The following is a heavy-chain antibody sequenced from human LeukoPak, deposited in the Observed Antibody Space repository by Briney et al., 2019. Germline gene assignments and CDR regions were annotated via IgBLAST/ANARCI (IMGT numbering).Heavy chain of an antibody. V-gene: IGHV1-18*01. Sequence: GASVKVSCKASGYTFTSYGISWVRQAPGQGLEWMGWISAYNGNTNYAQKLQGRVTMTTDTSTSTAYMELRSLRSDDTAVYYCARDHSPYYDFWSGYSKVGYFDYWGQVTLVTVSS. CDR1: GYTFTSYG. J-gene: IGHJ4*02. D-gene: IGHD3-3*01. CDR2: ISAYNGNT. CDR3: ARDHSPYYDFWSGYSKVGYFDY.